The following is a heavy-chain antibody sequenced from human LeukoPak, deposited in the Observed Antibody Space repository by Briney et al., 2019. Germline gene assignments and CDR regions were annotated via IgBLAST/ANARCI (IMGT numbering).Heavy chain of an antibody. V-gene: IGHV3-7*03. Sequence: PGGSLRLSCAASGFTFSSYWMSWVRQAPGKGLEWVANIKQDESEKYYVDSVKGRFTISRDNAKNSLYLQMNSLRAEDTAVYYCARDRDAGYSSGWSDYWGQGTLVTVSS. CDR3: ARDRDAGYSSGWSDY. CDR2: IKQDESEK. CDR1: GFTFSSYW. D-gene: IGHD6-19*01. J-gene: IGHJ4*02.